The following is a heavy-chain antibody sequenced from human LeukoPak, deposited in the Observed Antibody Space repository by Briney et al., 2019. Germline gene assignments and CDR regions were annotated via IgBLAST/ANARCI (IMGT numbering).Heavy chain of an antibody. Sequence: SGGSLRLSCAASGFTFSSYWMSWVRQPPGKGLQWVANIKQDGSAKNYLDSMKGRFTISRDNAKNALYLQMNTLRAEDTAIYYCAREGVPFARDYWGQGTLVTVSS. CDR2: IKQDGSAK. D-gene: IGHD2-2*01. CDR3: AREGVPFARDY. CDR1: GFTFSSYW. J-gene: IGHJ4*02. V-gene: IGHV3-7*01.